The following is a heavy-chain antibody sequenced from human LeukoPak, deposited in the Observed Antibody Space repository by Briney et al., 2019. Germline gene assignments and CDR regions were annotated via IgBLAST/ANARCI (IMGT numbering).Heavy chain of an antibody. CDR3: ARVEWELLSYYFDY. V-gene: IGHV3-53*01. D-gene: IGHD1-26*01. Sequence: PGGSLRLSCAASGFTFGSYGMTWVRQAPGKGLEWVSVIYSGGSTYYADSVKGRFTISRDNSKNTLYLQMNSLRAEDTAVYYCARVEWELLSYYFDYWGQGTLVTVSS. CDR1: GFTFGSYG. J-gene: IGHJ4*02. CDR2: IYSGGST.